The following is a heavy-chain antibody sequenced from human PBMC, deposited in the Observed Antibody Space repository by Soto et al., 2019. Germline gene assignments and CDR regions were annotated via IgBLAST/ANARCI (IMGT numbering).Heavy chain of an antibody. J-gene: IGHJ4*02. CDR2: ISDRGDTT. CDR1: GFTISSNA. D-gene: IGHD1-1*01. V-gene: IGHV3-23*01. Sequence: GGSLRLSCAASGFTISSNARYWVRQAPGKGLECVSAISDRGDTTHYADSVKGRFTISRDTSKNTLYLQLNALRADDTAVYYCAKDKPGTTSFDYWGQGTLVTVYS. CDR3: AKDKPGTTSFDY.